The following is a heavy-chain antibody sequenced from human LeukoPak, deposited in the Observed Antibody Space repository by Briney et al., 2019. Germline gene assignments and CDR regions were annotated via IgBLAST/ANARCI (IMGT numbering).Heavy chain of an antibody. Sequence: ASVKVSCKVSGYTLTELSMHWVRQAPGKGLEWMGGFDPEDGETIYAQKFQGRVTMTEDTSTDTAYMELSSLRSEDTAVYYCAAGVPALYYYYYMDVWGKGTTVTVSS. CDR3: AAGVPALYYYYYMDV. J-gene: IGHJ6*03. CDR2: FDPEDGET. V-gene: IGHV1-24*01. D-gene: IGHD2-2*01. CDR1: GYTLTELS.